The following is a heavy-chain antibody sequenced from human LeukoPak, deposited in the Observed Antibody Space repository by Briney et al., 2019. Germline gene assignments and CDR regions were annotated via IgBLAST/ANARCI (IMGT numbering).Heavy chain of an antibody. V-gene: IGHV4-34*01. J-gene: IGHJ6*02. Sequence: SETLSLTCAVYGGSFSGYYWSWIRQPPGKGLEWIGEINHSGSTNYNPCLKSRVTISVDTSKNQFSLKLCSVTAADTAVYYCARGAWFGTGYYYYGMDVWGQGTTVTVSS. CDR1: GGSFSGYY. D-gene: IGHD3-10*01. CDR2: INHSGST. CDR3: ARGAWFGTGYYYYGMDV.